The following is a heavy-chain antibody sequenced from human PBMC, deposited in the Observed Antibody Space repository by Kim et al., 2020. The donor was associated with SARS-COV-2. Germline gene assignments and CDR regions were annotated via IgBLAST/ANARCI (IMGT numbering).Heavy chain of an antibody. Sequence: GGSLRLSCAASGFTFSNAWMSWVRQAPGKGLEWVGRIKSKTDGGTTHYAAPVKGRFTISRDDSKYTLYLQMNSLKTEDTAVYYCTTERAWFGESLFWFDPWGQGTLVTVSS. D-gene: IGHD3-10*01. CDR3: TTERAWFGESLFWFDP. V-gene: IGHV3-15*01. CDR1: GFTFSNAW. J-gene: IGHJ5*02. CDR2: IKSKTDGGTT.